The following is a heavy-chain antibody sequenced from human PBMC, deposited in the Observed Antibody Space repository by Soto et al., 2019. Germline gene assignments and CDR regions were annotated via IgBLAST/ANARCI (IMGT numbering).Heavy chain of an antibody. CDR3: AKNGQWLATPPEA. CDR2: ITDSGYTA. J-gene: IGHJ4*02. Sequence: EMQLLESGGASVQPGGSLRLSCAASGFSFGTFVMTWFRQAPGGGLEWVASITDSGYTASYAETVEGRFTVSRDNSKHKLHLQMNDLRPEDTATYYCAKNGQWLATPPEAWGQGTLVTVSS. D-gene: IGHD6-19*01. V-gene: IGHV3-23*01. CDR1: GFSFGTFV.